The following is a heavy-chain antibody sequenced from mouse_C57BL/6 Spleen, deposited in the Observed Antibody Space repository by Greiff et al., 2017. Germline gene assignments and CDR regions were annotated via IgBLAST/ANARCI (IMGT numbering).Heavy chain of an antibody. CDR1: GYSITSVYY. Sequence: VQLKESGPGLVKPSQSLSLTCSVTGYSITSVYYWTWIRQFPGNKLEWMGYISYDGSNNYNPSLKNRISITRDTSKNQFFLKLNSVTTEDTATYYGARDQKVWRYAMDDWGQGTSVTVSS. CDR2: ISYDGSN. J-gene: IGHJ4*01. CDR3: ARDQKVWRYAMDD. V-gene: IGHV3-6*01.